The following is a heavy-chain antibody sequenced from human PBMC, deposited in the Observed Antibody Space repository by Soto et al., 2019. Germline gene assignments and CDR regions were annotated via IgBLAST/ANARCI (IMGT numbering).Heavy chain of an antibody. J-gene: IGHJ4*02. CDR1: GFTFSRYA. V-gene: IGHV3-23*01. CDR2: ITGGGSST. CDR3: AKGSAAARPYYFDY. D-gene: IGHD6-13*01. Sequence: TGGSLRLSCAASGFTFSRYAMSWVRQAPGKGLEWVSAITGGGSSTYYADSVKGRFTISRDNSKNTLSLQMNGLRAEDTAVYYCAKGSAAARPYYFDYWGQGALVTVSS.